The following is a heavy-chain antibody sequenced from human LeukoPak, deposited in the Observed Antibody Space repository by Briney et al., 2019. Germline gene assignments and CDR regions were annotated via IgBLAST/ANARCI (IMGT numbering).Heavy chain of an antibody. CDR1: GFTFSSYW. CDR3: ASNTMVRGVPVDY. D-gene: IGHD3-10*01. Sequence: GGSLRLSRAASGFTFSSYWMSWVRQAPGKGLEWVANIKQDGSEKYYVDSVKGRFTISRDNAKNSLYLQMNSLRAEDTAVYYCASNTMVRGVPVDYWGQGTLVTVSS. J-gene: IGHJ4*02. V-gene: IGHV3-7*01. CDR2: IKQDGSEK.